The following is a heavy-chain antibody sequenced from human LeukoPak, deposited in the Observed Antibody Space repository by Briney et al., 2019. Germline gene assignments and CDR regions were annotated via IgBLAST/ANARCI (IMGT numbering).Heavy chain of an antibody. CDR2: IYHSGST. D-gene: IGHD3-16*01. CDR3: ARGPLMITFGGVIIAVAGSAFDY. CDR1: GGSISSGGYY. Sequence: SQTLSLTCTVSGGSISSGGYYWSWIRQPPGKGLEWIGYIYHSGSTYYNPSLKSRVTISVDTSKNQFSLKLSSVTAADTAVYYCARGPLMITFGGVIIAVAGSAFDYWGQGTLVTVSS. V-gene: IGHV4-30-2*01. J-gene: IGHJ4*02.